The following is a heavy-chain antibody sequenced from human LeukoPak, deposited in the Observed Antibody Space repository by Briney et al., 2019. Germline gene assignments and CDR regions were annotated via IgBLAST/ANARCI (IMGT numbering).Heavy chain of an antibody. J-gene: IGHJ6*02. CDR3: AKGRSSWDYYYYGMDV. V-gene: IGHV3-23*01. D-gene: IGHD6-6*01. Sequence: GGSLRLSCAASGFTFSSYAMSWVRQAPGKGLEWVSAVSGSGGSTYYADSVKGRFTISRDNSKNTLYLQTNSLRAEDTAVYYCAKGRSSWDYYYYGMDVWGQGTTVTVSS. CDR1: GFTFSSYA. CDR2: VSGSGGST.